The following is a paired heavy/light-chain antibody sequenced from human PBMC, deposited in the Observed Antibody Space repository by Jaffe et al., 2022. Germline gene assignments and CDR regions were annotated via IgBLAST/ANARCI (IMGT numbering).Light chain of an antibody. CDR2: AAS. CDR3: QQSYSTRT. J-gene: IGKJ1*01. CDR1: QSISSY. V-gene: IGKV1-39*01. Sequence: DIQMTQSPSSLSASVGDRVTITCRASQSISSYLNWYQQKPGKAPKLLIYAASSLQSGVPSRFSGSGSGTDFTLTISSLQPEDFATYYCQQSYSTRTFGQGTKVEIK.
Heavy chain of an antibody. J-gene: IGHJ4*02. CDR3: AREVPTGSYYIQHAYYFDY. CDR2: IIPIFGTA. CDR1: GGTFSSYA. V-gene: IGHV1-69*05. D-gene: IGHD3-10*01. Sequence: QVQLVQSGAEVKKPGSSVKVSCKASGGTFSSYAISWVRQAPGQGLEWMGGIIPIFGTANYAQKFQGRVTITTDESTSTAYMELSSLRSEDTAVYYCAREVPTGSYYIQHAYYFDYWGQGTLVTVSS.